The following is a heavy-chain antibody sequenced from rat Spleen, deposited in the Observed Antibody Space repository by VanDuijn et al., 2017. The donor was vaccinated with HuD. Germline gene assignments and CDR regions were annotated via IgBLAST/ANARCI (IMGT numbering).Heavy chain of an antibody. D-gene: IGHD1-6*01. Sequence: EVQLVESGGGLVQPGRSLKLSCAASGFSFSDYNMAWVRQAPKKGLEWVATIISGGSNTYYPDSVKGRFTVSRDNAKSTLYLQMDSLRSEDTATYYCARRHYGYTDYFDYWGQGVMVTVSS. CDR2: IISGGSNT. J-gene: IGHJ2*01. CDR3: ARRHYGYTDYFDY. CDR1: GFSFSDYN. V-gene: IGHV5-7*01.